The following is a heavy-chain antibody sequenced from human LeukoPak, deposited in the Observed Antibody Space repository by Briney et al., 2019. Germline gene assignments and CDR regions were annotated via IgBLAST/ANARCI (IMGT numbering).Heavy chain of an antibody. CDR1: GFTFSDYY. V-gene: IGHV3-11*04. Sequence: GGSLRLSCVASGFTFSDYYMSWIRQAPGKGLEWISYITNSGSTTFYADSVKGRFSISRDNANNSLFLQMNSLRAGDTAVYYCTRDVRLRHKYYYMDVWGKGTTVTVSS. D-gene: IGHD4-17*01. CDR2: ITNSGSTT. J-gene: IGHJ6*03. CDR3: TRDVRLRHKYYYMDV.